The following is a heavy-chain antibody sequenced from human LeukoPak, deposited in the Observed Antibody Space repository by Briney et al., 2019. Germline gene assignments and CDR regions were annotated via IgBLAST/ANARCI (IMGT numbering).Heavy chain of an antibody. D-gene: IGHD1-26*01. V-gene: IGHV2-5*01. Sequence: SGPTLVNPTQTLTLTCTFSGFSLSTSGVGVGWIRQPPGKALEWLAHIYWNDDKRYSPSLKSRLTITKDTSKNQVVLTMTNMDPVDTATYYCAHSVVGATSPKVFDYWGQGTLVTVSS. CDR3: AHSVVGATSPKVFDY. CDR1: GFSLSTSGVG. CDR2: IYWNDDK. J-gene: IGHJ4*02.